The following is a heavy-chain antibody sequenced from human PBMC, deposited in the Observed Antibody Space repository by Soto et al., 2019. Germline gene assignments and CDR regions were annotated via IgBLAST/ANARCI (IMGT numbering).Heavy chain of an antibody. CDR2: IESRGRTI. Sequence: QVQLVESGGGLVKPGGSLRLSCAASGFTFSDYHMSWIRQAPGKGLEWVSYIESRGRTISYADPVKGRFTISRDNAKNSLFLQMNSLRAEDTAVYYCVRQAARNYFDFWCQGTLLTVSS. D-gene: IGHD6-6*01. CDR3: VRQAARNYFDF. J-gene: IGHJ4*02. CDR1: GFTFSDYH. V-gene: IGHV3-11*01.